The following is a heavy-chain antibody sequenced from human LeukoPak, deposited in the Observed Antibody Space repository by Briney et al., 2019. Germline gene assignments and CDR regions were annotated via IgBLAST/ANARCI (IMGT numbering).Heavy chain of an antibody. V-gene: IGHV4-4*07. D-gene: IGHD2-21*01. CDR2: IYTSGST. Sequence: SETLSLTCTVSGGSISRNYWRWFRHPAGKGVEWIGRIYTSGSTNYNPSLKSRVTMSLAASKNQFSLKLGTVTAADTAVYFCVRDGGAIAAFGYWGQGTLVTVSS. CDR1: GGSISRNY. J-gene: IGHJ4*02. CDR3: VRDGGAIAAFGY.